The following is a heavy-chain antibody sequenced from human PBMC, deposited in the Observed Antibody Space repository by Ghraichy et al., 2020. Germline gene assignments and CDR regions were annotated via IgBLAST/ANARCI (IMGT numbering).Heavy chain of an antibody. Sequence: SETLSLTCTVSGGSISSGGYYWSWIRQHPGKGLEWIGYIYYSGSTYYNPSLKSRVTISVDTSKNQFSLKLSSVTAADTAVYYCARGDFSEYFQHWGQDTLVTVSS. D-gene: IGHD2/OR15-2a*01. CDR3: ARGDFSEYFQH. CDR1: GGSISSGGYY. CDR2: IYYSGST. J-gene: IGHJ1*01. V-gene: IGHV4-31*03.